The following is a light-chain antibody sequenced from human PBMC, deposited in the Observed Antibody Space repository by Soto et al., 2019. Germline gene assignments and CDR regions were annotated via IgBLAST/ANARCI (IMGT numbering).Light chain of an antibody. CDR1: SSDVGGYTY. V-gene: IGLV2-11*01. J-gene: IGLJ2*01. Sequence: QSALTQPRSVSGSPGQSVTISCTGTSSDVGGYTYVSWYQQHPGKAPKLMIYDVSKRPSGVPDRFSGSKSGNTASLTISGLQAEDEADYYCCSYAGSYTLEFGGGTKLTVL. CDR3: CSYAGSYTLE. CDR2: DVS.